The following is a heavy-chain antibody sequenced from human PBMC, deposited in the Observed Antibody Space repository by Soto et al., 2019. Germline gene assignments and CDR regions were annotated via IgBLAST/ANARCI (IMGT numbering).Heavy chain of an antibody. V-gene: IGHV4-59*01. Sequence: QVQLQESGPGLVKPSETLSLTCTVSGGSISSYYWSWIRQPPGKGLEWIGYIYYSGSTNYNPSLKSRGTISVDTSKNQFSLKLSSVTAAEKAVPYCARGLRAAAGTIDYWGQGTLVPVSS. CDR3: ARGLRAAAGTIDY. CDR1: GGSISSYY. CDR2: IYYSGST. D-gene: IGHD6-13*01. J-gene: IGHJ4*02.